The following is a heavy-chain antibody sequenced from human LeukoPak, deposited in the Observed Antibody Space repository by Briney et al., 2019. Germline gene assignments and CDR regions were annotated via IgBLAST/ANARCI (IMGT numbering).Heavy chain of an antibody. V-gene: IGHV3-30-3*01. Sequence: GGSLRLSCAASGFTFSSYWMSWVRQAPGKGLEWVALIFYDGSRTFYADSVKGRFTISRDNSKNTQYLQMNSLRADDTAVYYCATVRGIPASWAIDFWGRGTLVTVSS. CDR1: GFTFSSYW. CDR3: ATVRGIPASWAIDF. D-gene: IGHD2-2*01. J-gene: IGHJ4*02. CDR2: IFYDGSRT.